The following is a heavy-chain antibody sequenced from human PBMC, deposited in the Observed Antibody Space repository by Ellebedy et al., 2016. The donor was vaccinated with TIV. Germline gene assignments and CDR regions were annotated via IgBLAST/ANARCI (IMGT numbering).Heavy chain of an antibody. D-gene: IGHD4-23*01. J-gene: IGHJ3*01. Sequence: PGGSLRLSCSVSGFTFSSYAMHWVRQAPGKGLEYVSSISDHGRFKYYADSVKGRFTISRDNSKDTLYLQMNSLRAEDTAIYYCARDPVGVGPAFDVWGQGTMVTVSS. V-gene: IGHV3-64*04. CDR1: GFTFSSYA. CDR2: ISDHGRFK. CDR3: ARDPVGVGPAFDV.